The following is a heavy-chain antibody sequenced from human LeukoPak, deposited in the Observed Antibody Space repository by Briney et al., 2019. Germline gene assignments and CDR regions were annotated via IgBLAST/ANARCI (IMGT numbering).Heavy chain of an antibody. CDR2: IYYSGST. D-gene: IGHD3-9*01. CDR1: GGSISSYY. V-gene: IGHV4-59*01. J-gene: IGHJ4*02. Sequence: SETLSLTCTVSGGSISSYYWSWIRQPPGKGLEWIGDIYYSGSTNYNPSLKSRVTISVDTSKNQFSLKLSSVTAADTAVYYCARSTSGDILTGYYTLDYWGQGTLVTVSS. CDR3: ARSTSGDILTGYYTLDY.